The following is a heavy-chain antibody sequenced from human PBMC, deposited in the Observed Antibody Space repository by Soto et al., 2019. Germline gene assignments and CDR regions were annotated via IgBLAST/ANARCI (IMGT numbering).Heavy chain of an antibody. CDR1: GFTFSSYS. Sequence: EVQLVESGGGLVKPGGSLRLSCAASGFTFSSYSMNWVRQAPGKGLEWVASISSSSSYIYYADSVKGRFTISRDKAKNSLFLQMSSLRAEDTALYYCARHQGPAAGNYDMDVWGRGTTVTVSS. CDR3: ARHQGPAAGNYDMDV. D-gene: IGHD6-13*01. CDR2: ISSSSSYI. V-gene: IGHV3-21*02. J-gene: IGHJ6*02.